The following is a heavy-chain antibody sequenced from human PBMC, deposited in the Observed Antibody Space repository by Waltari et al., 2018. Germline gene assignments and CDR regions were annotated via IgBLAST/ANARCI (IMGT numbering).Heavy chain of an antibody. V-gene: IGHV1-24*01. CDR2: FDPEDGET. CDR1: GYHLTELS. CDR3: ATSKVQRDWVGKEYYFDY. J-gene: IGHJ4*02. D-gene: IGHD1-1*01. Sequence: QVQLVQSGAEVKKPGASVKVSCKVSGYHLTELSMHWVRPAPGNGLEWMGGFDPEDGETIYAQKFQGRVTMTEDTSTDTAYMELSSLRSEDTAVYYCATSKVQRDWVGKEYYFDYWGQGTLVTVSS.